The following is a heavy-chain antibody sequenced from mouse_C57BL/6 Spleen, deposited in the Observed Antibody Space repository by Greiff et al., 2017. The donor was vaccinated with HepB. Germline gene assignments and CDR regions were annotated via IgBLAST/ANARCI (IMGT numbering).Heavy chain of an antibody. CDR2: IDPENGDT. V-gene: IGHV14-4*01. J-gene: IGHJ3*01. CDR3: TTSYDYDVGAWFAY. CDR1: GFNIKDDY. Sequence: VQLQQSGAELVRPGASVKLSCTASGFNIKDDYMHWVKQRPEQGLEWIGWIDPENGDTEYASKFQGKATITADISSNTAYLQLSSLTSEDTAVYYCTTSYDYDVGAWFAYWGQGTLVTVSA. D-gene: IGHD2-4*01.